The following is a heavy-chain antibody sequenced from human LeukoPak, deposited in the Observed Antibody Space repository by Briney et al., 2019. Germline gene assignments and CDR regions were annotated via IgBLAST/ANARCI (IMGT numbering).Heavy chain of an antibody. V-gene: IGHV3-23*01. Sequence: PGGSLRLSCAASGFTFSSYAMSWVRQAPGKGLEWVSAISGSGGSTYYADSVKGRFTISRDNSKNTLYLQMNSLRAEDTAVYYCAKGDYGDYEFEYFQHWGQGTLVTVSS. D-gene: IGHD4-17*01. CDR3: AKGDYGDYEFEYFQH. J-gene: IGHJ1*01. CDR2: ISGSGGST. CDR1: GFTFSSYA.